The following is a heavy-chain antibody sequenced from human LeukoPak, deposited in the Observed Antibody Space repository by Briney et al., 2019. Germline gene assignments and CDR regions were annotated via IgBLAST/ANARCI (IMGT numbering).Heavy chain of an antibody. J-gene: IGHJ3*02. CDR1: GGSIGSYY. V-gene: IGHV4-59*01. CDR2: IYYSGRT. CDR3: ARALIVGATGEPGPGAFDI. D-gene: IGHD1-26*01. Sequence: SETLSLTCIVSGGSIGSYYCSWIRQPPGRGLEWIGYIYYSGRTNYNLSLKSRVTISVDTSKNQFSLKLSSVTAADTAVYYCARALIVGATGEPGPGAFDIGGQGTMVTVSS.